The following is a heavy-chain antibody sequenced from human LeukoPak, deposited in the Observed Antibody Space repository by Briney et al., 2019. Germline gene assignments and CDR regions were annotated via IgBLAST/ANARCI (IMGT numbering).Heavy chain of an antibody. J-gene: IGHJ4*02. V-gene: IGHV1-3*01. CDR2: INAGNGNT. CDR3: ARQGGGPYSGSPFDY. Sequence: ASVKVSCKASGYTFTSYAMHWVRQAPGQRLEWMGWINAGNGNTKYSQKFQGRVTITRDTSASTAYMELSSLRPEDTAVHYCARQGGGPYSGSPFDYWGQGTLVTVSS. D-gene: IGHD1-26*01. CDR1: GYTFTSYA.